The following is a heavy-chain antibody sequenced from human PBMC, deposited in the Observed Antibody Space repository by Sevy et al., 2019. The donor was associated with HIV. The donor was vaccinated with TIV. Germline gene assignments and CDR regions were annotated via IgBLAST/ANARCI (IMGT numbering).Heavy chain of an antibody. CDR1: GFTFSTYA. Sequence: GESLKISCVASGFTFSTYAMTWVRQAPGKGLEWVSTITISGGNTYYADSVKGRFTISRDNSKNTLYLQMNSLRAEDTAIYFCAKDHDNNWFDPWGQGTLVTVSS. J-gene: IGHJ5*02. D-gene: IGHD3-22*01. CDR3: AKDHDNNWFDP. CDR2: ITISGGNT. V-gene: IGHV3-23*01.